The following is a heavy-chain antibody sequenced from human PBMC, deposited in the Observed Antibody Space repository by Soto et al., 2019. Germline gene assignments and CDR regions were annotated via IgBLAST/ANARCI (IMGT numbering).Heavy chain of an antibody. CDR1: GRSMSGYY. J-gene: IGHJ4*02. CDR2: IYTSGTT. Sequence: SETLSLTCTVSGRSMSGYYWSWIRQPAGERLEWIGRIYTSGTTDFNPSLKGRVTMSIDTSKNQFSLKLTSVTAADTALYYCAREDYYDTGYYVVWGQGTQVTVSS. V-gene: IGHV4-4*07. D-gene: IGHD3-9*01. CDR3: AREDYYDTGYYVV.